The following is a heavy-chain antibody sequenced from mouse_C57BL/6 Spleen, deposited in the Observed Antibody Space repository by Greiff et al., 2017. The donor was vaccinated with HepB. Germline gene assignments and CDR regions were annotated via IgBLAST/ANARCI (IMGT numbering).Heavy chain of an antibody. CDR2: INYDGSST. V-gene: IGHV5-16*01. D-gene: IGHD2-4*01. J-gene: IGHJ4*01. Sequence: EVKLVESEGGLVQPGSSMKLSCTASGFTFSDYYMAWVRQVPEKGLEWVANINYDGSSTYYLDSLKSRFIISRDNAKNILYLQMSSLKSEDTATYYCARADYDVDAMDYWGQGTSVTVSS. CDR1: GFTFSDYY. CDR3: ARADYDVDAMDY.